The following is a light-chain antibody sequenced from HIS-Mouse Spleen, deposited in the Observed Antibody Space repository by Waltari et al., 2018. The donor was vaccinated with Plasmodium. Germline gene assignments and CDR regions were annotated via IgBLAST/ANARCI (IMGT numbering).Light chain of an antibody. V-gene: IGLV3-21*02. CDR1: NMGSKS. CDR3: QVWDSSSDHPV. Sequence: SYVLTQPPSVSVAPGQTARITCGGNNMGSKSVHWYQQKPGQAPVLVVYDYSDRPSGIPERFSGSNSGNTATLTISRVEAGDEADYYCQVWDSSSDHPVFGGGTKLTVL. J-gene: IGLJ2*01. CDR2: DYS.